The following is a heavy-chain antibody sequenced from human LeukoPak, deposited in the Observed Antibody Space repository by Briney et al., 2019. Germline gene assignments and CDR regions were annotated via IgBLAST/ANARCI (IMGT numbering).Heavy chain of an antibody. CDR2: INHSGST. D-gene: IGHD6-13*01. Sequence: PSETLSLTCAVYGGFFSGYYWSWIPQPPGKGVEWIGEINHSGSTNYNPSLKSRVTISVDTSKNQFSLKLSSVTAADTAVYYCARVEAAAVFLWGQGTLVTVSS. V-gene: IGHV4-34*01. CDR1: GGFFSGYY. CDR3: ARVEAAAVFL. J-gene: IGHJ4*02.